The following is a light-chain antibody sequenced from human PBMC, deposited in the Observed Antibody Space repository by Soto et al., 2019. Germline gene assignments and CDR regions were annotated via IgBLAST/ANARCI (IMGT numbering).Light chain of an antibody. CDR1: QSVSSY. V-gene: IGKV3-11*01. CDR2: DAS. CDR3: QHRSDWPT. Sequence: EIVLTQSPATLSLSPGERATLSCRPSQSVSSYLAWYQQKPGQSPRLLIYDASNRATGIPARFSGSGSGTDFTLTISSLEPEDFAVYYCQHRSDWPTFGQGTRLEIK. J-gene: IGKJ5*01.